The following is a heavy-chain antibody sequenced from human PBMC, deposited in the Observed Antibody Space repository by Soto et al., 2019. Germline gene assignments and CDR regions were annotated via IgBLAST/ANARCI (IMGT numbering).Heavy chain of an antibody. Sequence: SETLSLTCTVSGGSISSSSYYWGWIRQPPGKGLEWIGSIYYSGSTYYNPSLKSRVTISVDTSKNQFSLKLSSVTAADTAGYYCARSEGDIVVVVAALDYWGQGTLVTVSS. V-gene: IGHV4-39*01. CDR3: ARSEGDIVVVVAALDY. D-gene: IGHD2-15*01. J-gene: IGHJ4*02. CDR2: IYYSGST. CDR1: GGSISSSSYY.